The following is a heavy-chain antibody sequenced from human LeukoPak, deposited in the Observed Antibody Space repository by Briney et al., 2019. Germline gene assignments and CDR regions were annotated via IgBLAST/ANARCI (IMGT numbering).Heavy chain of an antibody. CDR2: ISSASNYI. D-gene: IGHD6-19*01. CDR1: GFTFSSYN. J-gene: IGHJ4*02. CDR3: ARAYRSEWASDY. Sequence: GGSLRLSCAASGFTFSSYNMNWVRQAPEKGLEWVSSISSASNYIYYTDSVKGRFTISRDNANNSLYLQMSSLRAEDTAVYYCARAYRSEWASDYWGQGTLVSVSS. V-gene: IGHV3-21*01.